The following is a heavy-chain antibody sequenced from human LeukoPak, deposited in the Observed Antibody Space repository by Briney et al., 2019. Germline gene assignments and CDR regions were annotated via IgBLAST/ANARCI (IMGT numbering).Heavy chain of an antibody. CDR2: INWNGGST. D-gene: IGHD2-2*01. CDR1: GFTFDDYG. CDR3: ARDLHRREDQPGLMDG. J-gene: IGHJ6*01. Sequence: GGSLRLSCAASGFTFDDYGMSWVRQAPGKGLEWVSGINWNGGSTGYADSVKSRYTISRDNDKNSLHVQMICLRAEDTGLYHCARDLHRREDQPGLMDGWGE. V-gene: IGHV3-20*01.